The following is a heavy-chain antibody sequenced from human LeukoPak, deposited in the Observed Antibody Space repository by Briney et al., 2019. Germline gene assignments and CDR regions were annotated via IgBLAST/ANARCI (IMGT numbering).Heavy chain of an antibody. V-gene: IGHV1-2*02. D-gene: IGHD6-19*01. CDR1: GYTFTDYN. CDR2: IQPKSGGT. CDR3: ARDPPYMAVAGPPYNCFAP. J-gene: IGHJ5*02. Sequence: ASVKVSCKASGYTFTDYNVYWVRQAPGQGPEWMGWIQPKSGGTIYAQRFQGRVTMTRDTSISTAYMELSRLRSDDTAVYYFARDPPYMAVAGPPYNCFAPGGQKPLATVSA.